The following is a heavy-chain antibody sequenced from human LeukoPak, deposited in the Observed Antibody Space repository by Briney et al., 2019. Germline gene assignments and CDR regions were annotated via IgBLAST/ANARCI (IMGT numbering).Heavy chain of an antibody. Sequence: PGGSLRLSCEGSAFIFSGHWMNWVRQTPGKGLEWVASIKEDGSERQYVDSVKGRFSISRDNTKGSLFLQLNSLRAEDTAVYYCARAGQYYYDSAGYFPDYWGQGTLVTVSS. D-gene: IGHD3-22*01. CDR3: ARAGQYYYDSAGYFPDY. J-gene: IGHJ4*02. V-gene: IGHV3-7*03. CDR1: AFIFSGHW. CDR2: IKEDGSER.